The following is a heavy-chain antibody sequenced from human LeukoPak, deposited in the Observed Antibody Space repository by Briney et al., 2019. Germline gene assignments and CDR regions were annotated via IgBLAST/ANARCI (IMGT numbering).Heavy chain of an antibody. D-gene: IGHD6-13*01. CDR3: ARDWYLYYYGMDV. V-gene: IGHV3-48*04. CDR2: ISSSSSTI. J-gene: IGHJ6*02. Sequence: GGSLRLSCAASGFTFSSYSMNWVRQAPGKGLEWVSYISSSSSTIYYADSVKGRFTISRDNAKNSLYLQMNSLRAEDTAVYYCARDWYLYYYGMDVWGQGTTVTVSS. CDR1: GFTFSSYS.